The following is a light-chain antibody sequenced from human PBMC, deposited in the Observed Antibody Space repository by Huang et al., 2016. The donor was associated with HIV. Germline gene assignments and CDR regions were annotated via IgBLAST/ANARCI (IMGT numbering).Light chain of an antibody. J-gene: IGKJ3*01. CDR1: QSVSSN. CDR3: QQYNNWPKVFT. V-gene: IGKV3-15*01. Sequence: EIVMTQSPATLFVSPGERATLSCRASQSVSSNFAWYQQNPGQAPRLLIYGASTRATGIPARFSGSGSGTEFTLTISSLQSEDFAVYYCQQYNNWPKVFTFGPGTKVDIK. CDR2: GAS.